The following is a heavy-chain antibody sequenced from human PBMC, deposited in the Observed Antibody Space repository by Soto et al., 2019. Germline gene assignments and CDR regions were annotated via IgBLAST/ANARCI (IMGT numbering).Heavy chain of an antibody. J-gene: IGHJ4*02. CDR1: GFSLSTSGVG. D-gene: IGHD2-15*01. Sequence: QITLKESGPTLVKPTQTLTLTCTFSGFSLSTSGVGVGWIRQPPGKALEWLAIIYWNDDKRYSPSLKTRLTITKDTSKNQVVLTMTNMNPVDTATYYCAHAPGYCSGGSCYYFDPWGQGTLVTVSP. CDR2: IYWNDDK. V-gene: IGHV2-5*01. CDR3: AHAPGYCSGGSCYYFDP.